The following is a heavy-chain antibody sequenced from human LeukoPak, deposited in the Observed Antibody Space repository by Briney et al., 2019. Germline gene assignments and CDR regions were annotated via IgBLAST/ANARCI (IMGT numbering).Heavy chain of an antibody. V-gene: IGHV3-11*04. Sequence: TGGSLRLPCAASGFTFSDYYMSWIRQAPGKGLEWVSHINTGGNIIYYEDSVKGRFTISRDNAKSSLYLQMNSLRVEDTAVYYCARGISLSDWGQGTLVTVSS. CDR3: ARGISLSD. J-gene: IGHJ4*02. CDR1: GFTFSDYY. CDR2: INTGGNII.